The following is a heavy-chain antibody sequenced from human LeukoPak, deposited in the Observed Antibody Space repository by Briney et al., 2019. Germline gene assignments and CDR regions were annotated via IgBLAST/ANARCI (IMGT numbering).Heavy chain of an antibody. J-gene: IGHJ5*02. V-gene: IGHV4-59*08. CDR2: IYCSGST. Sequence: PSETLSLTCTVSGGSISSYYWSWIRQPPGKGLEWIGYIYCSGSTYYNPSLKSRVTISVDTSKNQFSLKLSSVTAADTAVYYCARSNAERNYYDSSGLNWFDPWGQGTLVTVSS. CDR3: ARSNAERNYYDSSGLNWFDP. CDR1: GGSISSYY. D-gene: IGHD3-22*01.